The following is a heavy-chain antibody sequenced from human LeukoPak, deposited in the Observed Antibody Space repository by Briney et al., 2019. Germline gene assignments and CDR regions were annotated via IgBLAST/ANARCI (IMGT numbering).Heavy chain of an antibody. CDR3: AYSRGSGSNWAGDAFDI. CDR1: GYSFTSYG. D-gene: IGHD1-26*01. V-gene: IGHV1-18*04. J-gene: IGHJ3*02. Sequence: ASLKVSCKSPGYSFTSYGISWVRQAPGQGLEWMGLISADSGNTNYTQKPQGRVTMTTDTSTSTAYMELRSLRSDDTAVYYCAYSRGSGSNWAGDAFDIWDQGTMVTVSS. CDR2: ISADSGNT.